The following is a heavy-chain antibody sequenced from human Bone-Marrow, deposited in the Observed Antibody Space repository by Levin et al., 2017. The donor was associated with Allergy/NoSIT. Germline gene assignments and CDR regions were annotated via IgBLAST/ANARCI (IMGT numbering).Heavy chain of an antibody. D-gene: IGHD3-22*01. CDR1: GFPFDDYA. Sequence: SLKISCTASGFPFDDYAMHWVRQAPGKGLEWVSSITWNGETLAYADSVKGRFTISRDNAKNSLYLQVSSVRPEDTAFYYCAKGMNRFYYDSCDHWGQGTLVTVSS. V-gene: IGHV3-9*01. J-gene: IGHJ4*02. CDR2: ITWNGETL. CDR3: AKGMNRFYYDSCDH.